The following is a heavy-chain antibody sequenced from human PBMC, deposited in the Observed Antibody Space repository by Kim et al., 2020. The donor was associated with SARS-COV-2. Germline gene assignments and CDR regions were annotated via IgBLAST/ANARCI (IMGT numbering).Heavy chain of an antibody. Sequence: GGSLRLSCAASGFTFSSYWMSWVRQAPGKGLEWVANIKQDGSEKYYVDSVKGRFTISRDNAKNSLYLQMNSLRAEDTAVYYCARALTYYYGSGRYGGSIDYWGQGTLVTVSS. D-gene: IGHD3-10*01. CDR3: ARALTYYYGSGRYGGSIDY. CDR1: GFTFSSYW. J-gene: IGHJ4*02. CDR2: IKQDGSEK. V-gene: IGHV3-7*03.